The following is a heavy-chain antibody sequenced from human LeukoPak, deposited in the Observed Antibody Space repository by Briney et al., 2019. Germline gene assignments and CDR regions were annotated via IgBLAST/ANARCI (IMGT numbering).Heavy chain of an antibody. V-gene: IGHV5-51*01. CDR1: GFSFTNSW. CDR2: IYPGDSDT. D-gene: IGHD2-2*01. J-gene: IGHJ3*02. Sequence: GESLKISCKGSGFSFTNSWIGWVRQMPGKGLKWMGIIYPGDSDTTYSPSFQGQVTISADKSISTAYLQWSSLKASDTAMYYYARRALVFDGFDIWGQGTMVTVST. CDR3: ARRALVFDGFDI.